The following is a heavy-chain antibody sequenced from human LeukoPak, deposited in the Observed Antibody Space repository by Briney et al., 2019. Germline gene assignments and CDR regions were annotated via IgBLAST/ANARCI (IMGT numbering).Heavy chain of an antibody. J-gene: IGHJ3*02. CDR3: ARSLAAGFDI. V-gene: IGHV3-7*04. CDR1: GFTFSDYW. D-gene: IGHD6-25*01. CDR2: MKQDGSEK. Sequence: PGGSLRLSCAASGFTFSDYWMAWVRQAPGKGLEWVANMKQDGSEKYYVDSVKGRFTISRDNAKNSLYQQMNSLRAEDTAVYYCARSLAAGFDIWGQGAMVTVSS.